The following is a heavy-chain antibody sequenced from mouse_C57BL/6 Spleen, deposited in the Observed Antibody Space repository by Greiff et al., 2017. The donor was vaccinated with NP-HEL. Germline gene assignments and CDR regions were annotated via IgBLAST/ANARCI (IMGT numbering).Heavy chain of an antibody. CDR2: IYPGSGST. Sequence: QVQLKQPGAELVKPGASVKMSCKASGYTFTSYWITWVKQRPGQGLEWIGDIYPGSGSTNYNEKLKSKATLTVDTSSSTAYMQLSSLTSEDSAVYYCARWYYGSSSYYAMDYWGQGTSVTVSS. J-gene: IGHJ4*01. CDR3: ARWYYGSSSYYAMDY. D-gene: IGHD1-1*01. V-gene: IGHV1-55*01. CDR1: GYTFTSYW.